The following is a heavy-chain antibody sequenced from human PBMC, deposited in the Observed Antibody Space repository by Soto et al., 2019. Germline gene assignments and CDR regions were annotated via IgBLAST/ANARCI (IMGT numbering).Heavy chain of an antibody. Sequence: QVQLQESGPGLVKPSETLSLTCTASGGSISNYYWNWIRQPPGKGLEWIGNVHNSENTNYNPSLVHRVTISLDTSNNRCSLKMNSVTAADTAVYYCTTGSGWTSDHWCRGTLVTVSS. J-gene: IGHJ4*02. CDR2: VHNSENT. D-gene: IGHD6-19*01. CDR1: GGSISNYY. V-gene: IGHV4-59*08. CDR3: TTGSGWTSDH.